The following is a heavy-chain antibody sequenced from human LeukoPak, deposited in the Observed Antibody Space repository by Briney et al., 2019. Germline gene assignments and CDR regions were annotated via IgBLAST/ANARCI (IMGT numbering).Heavy chain of an antibody. J-gene: IGHJ4*01. CDR1: GGSISSNIHY. CDR3: ARDGIEVAATGYFDY. D-gene: IGHD2-15*01. V-gene: IGHV4-39*02. Sequence: PSETLSLTCSVSGGSISSNIHYWAWIRQPPGKGLEWIGSIFYSGGTYYNASVKSRVTMSVDTSKNQFSLKLSSVTAADTAVYYCARDGIEVAATGYFDYWAHGPLVPVSS. CDR2: IFYSGGT.